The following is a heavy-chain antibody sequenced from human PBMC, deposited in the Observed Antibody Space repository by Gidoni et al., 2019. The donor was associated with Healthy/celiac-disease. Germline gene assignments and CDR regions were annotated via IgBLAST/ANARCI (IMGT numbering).Heavy chain of an antibody. J-gene: IGHJ3*02. V-gene: IGHV3-23*01. D-gene: IGHD2-15*01. Sequence: EVQLLESGGGLVQPGGSLRLSCAASGFTFSSYAMSWVRQAPGKGLEWVSAISGSGGSTYYADSVKGRFTISRDNSKNTLYLQMNSLRAEDTAVYYCAKVWRNSGVYGDAFDIWGQGTMVTVSS. CDR1: GFTFSSYA. CDR3: AKVWRNSGVYGDAFDI. CDR2: ISGSGGST.